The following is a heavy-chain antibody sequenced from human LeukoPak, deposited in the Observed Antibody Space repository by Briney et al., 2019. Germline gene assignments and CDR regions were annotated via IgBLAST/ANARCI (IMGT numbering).Heavy chain of an antibody. CDR3: AKVEWELLTASNYYFDY. V-gene: IGHV3-23*01. CDR1: GFTFSSYA. D-gene: IGHD1-26*01. J-gene: IGHJ4*02. Sequence: PGGTLRLSCAASGFTFSSYAMSWVRQAPGKGLEWVSAISGSGGSTYYADSVKGRFTISRDNSKNTLYLQMNSLRAEDTAVYYCAKVEWELLTASNYYFDYWGQGTLVTVSS. CDR2: ISGSGGST.